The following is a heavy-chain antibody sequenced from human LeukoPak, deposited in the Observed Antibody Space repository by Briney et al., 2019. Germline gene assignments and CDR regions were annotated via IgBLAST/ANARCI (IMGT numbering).Heavy chain of an antibody. V-gene: IGHV4-38-2*01. CDR3: ARRGITTVTTFDY. CDR2: IYYSGST. CDR1: GYSISSGYY. J-gene: IGHJ4*02. D-gene: IGHD4-17*01. Sequence: SETLSLTCAVSGYSISSGYYWGWIRQPPGKGLEWIGSIYYSGSTYYNPSLKSRVTISVDTSKNQFSLKLSSVTAADTAVYYCARRGITTVTTFDYWGQGTLVTVSS.